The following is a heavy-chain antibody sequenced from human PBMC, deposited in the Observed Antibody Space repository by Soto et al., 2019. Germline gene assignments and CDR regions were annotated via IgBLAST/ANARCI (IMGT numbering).Heavy chain of an antibody. CDR1: GCPFSSYG. J-gene: IGHJ4*02. CDR3: AKDLNRYCSGGSCYFDY. D-gene: IGHD2-15*01. CDR2: ISYDGSNK. V-gene: IGHV3-30*18. Sequence: GGSLRLSCAASGCPFSSYGMHWVRQAPGKGLEWVAVISYDGSNKYYADSVKGRFTISRDNSKNTLYLQMNSLRAEDTAVYYCAKDLNRYCSGGSCYFDYWGQGTLVTVSS.